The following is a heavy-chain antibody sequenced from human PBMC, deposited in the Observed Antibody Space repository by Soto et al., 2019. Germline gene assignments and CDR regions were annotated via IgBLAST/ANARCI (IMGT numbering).Heavy chain of an antibody. CDR3: ARAIAVGSTSLDY. CDR2: ISSRSSTI. D-gene: IGHD6-19*01. Sequence: GGSLRLSCAASGFSFSTYNMNWVRQAPGRGLEWVSYISSRSSTICHADSVKGRFTISRDNAKNSLYLQMDSLRYEDTAVYFYARAIAVGSTSLDYWGLGTQVTVSS. V-gene: IGHV3-48*02. CDR1: GFSFSTYN. J-gene: IGHJ4*02.